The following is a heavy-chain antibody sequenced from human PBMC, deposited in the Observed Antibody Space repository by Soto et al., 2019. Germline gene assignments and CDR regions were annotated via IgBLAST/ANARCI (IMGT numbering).Heavy chain of an antibody. CDR3: ARGSIVLMVYAIYYYYYGMDV. V-gene: IGHV1-8*01. Sequence: GASVKVSCKASGYTFTSYDINWVRQATGQGLEWMGWMNPNSGNTGYAQKFQGRVTVTRNTSISTAYMELSSLRSEDTAVYYCARGSIVLMVYAIYYYYYGMDVWGQGTTVTVSS. CDR2: MNPNSGNT. J-gene: IGHJ6*02. CDR1: GYTFTSYD. D-gene: IGHD2-8*01.